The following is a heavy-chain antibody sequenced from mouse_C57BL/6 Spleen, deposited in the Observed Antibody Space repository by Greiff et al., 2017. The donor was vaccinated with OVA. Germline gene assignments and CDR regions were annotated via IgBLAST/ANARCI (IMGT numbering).Heavy chain of an antibody. V-gene: IGHV1-52*01. J-gene: IGHJ3*01. CDR3: ARGEEDYSNYPWFAY. Sequence: VQLQQSGAELVRPGSSVKLSCKASGYTFTSYWMHWVKQRPIQGLEWIGNIDPSDSETHYNQKFKDKATLTVDKSSSTAYMQLSSLTSEDSAVYYCARGEEDYSNYPWFAYWGQGTLVTVSA. CDR2: IDPSDSET. D-gene: IGHD2-5*01. CDR1: GYTFTSYW.